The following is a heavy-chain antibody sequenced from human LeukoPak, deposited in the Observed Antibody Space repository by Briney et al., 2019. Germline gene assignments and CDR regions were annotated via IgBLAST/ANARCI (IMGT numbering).Heavy chain of an antibody. V-gene: IGHV1-8*01. D-gene: IGHD2/OR15-2a*01. Sequence: ASVKDSFKASGYTFTSYDINWVRQATGQGLEWMGWMNPNSGNTGYAQKFQGRVTMTRNTSISTAYMELSSLRSEDTAVYYCARGNRGADAFDIWGQGTMVTVSS. CDR1: GYTFTSYD. CDR2: MNPNSGNT. J-gene: IGHJ3*02. CDR3: ARGNRGADAFDI.